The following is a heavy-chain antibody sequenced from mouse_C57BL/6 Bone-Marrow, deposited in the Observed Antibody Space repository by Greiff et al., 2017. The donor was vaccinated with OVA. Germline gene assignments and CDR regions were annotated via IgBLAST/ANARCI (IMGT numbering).Heavy chain of an antibody. CDR1: GFTIKDDY. CDR2: IDPENGDT. V-gene: IGHV14-4*01. J-gene: IGHJ1*03. CDR3: TPTSSYWYFDV. D-gene: IGHD3-1*01. Sequence: EVQLQQSGAELVRPGASVKLSCTASGFTIKDDYMHWVKQRPEQGLEWIGWIDPENGDTEYASKFQGKATITADTASNTAYLQLSSLTSEDTAVYYCTPTSSYWYFDVWGTGTTVTVSS.